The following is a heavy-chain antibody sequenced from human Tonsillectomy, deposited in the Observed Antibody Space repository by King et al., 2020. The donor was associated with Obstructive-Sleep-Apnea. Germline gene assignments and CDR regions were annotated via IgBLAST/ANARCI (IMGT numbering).Heavy chain of an antibody. V-gene: IGHV3-15*01. J-gene: IGHJ4*02. CDR1: GFTFSNAW. CDR2: IKSRTDGETT. D-gene: IGHD2-21*02. CDR3: TTNRHVVVVTLDD. Sequence: VQLVESGGGLVEPGGSLRLSCAASGFTFSNAWMSWVRRAPGKGLEWVGRIKSRTDGETTDYAAPVKGRFTISRDDSKNTLYLQMNSLTTEDTAVYYCTTNRHVVVVTLDDWGQGTQVTVSS.